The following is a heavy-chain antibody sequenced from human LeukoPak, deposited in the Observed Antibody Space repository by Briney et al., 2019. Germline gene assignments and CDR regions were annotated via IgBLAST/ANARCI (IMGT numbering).Heavy chain of an antibody. V-gene: IGHV4-34*01. CDR2: INHSGST. J-gene: IGHJ5*02. Sequence: PSETLSLTCAVYGGSFSGYYWSWIRQPPGKGLEWIGEINHSGSTNYNPSLKSRVTISVDTSKNQFSLKLSSVTAADTAVYYCARGLSMGNWFDPWGQGTLVTVSS. CDR1: GGSFSGYY. D-gene: IGHD2/OR15-2a*01. CDR3: ARGLSMGNWFDP.